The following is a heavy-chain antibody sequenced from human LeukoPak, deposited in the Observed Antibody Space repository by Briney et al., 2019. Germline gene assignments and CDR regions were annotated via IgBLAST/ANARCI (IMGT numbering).Heavy chain of an antibody. J-gene: IGHJ1*01. D-gene: IGHD3-22*01. CDR3: ARDTVDSSGFEYFQH. V-gene: IGHV4-59*01. Sequence: SETLSLTCTVSGGSISSYYWSWIRQPPGKGLEWIGYIYYSGSTNYNPSLKSRVTISVDTSKNQFSLKLSSVTAADTAVYYCARDTVDSSGFEYFQHWGQGTLVTVSS. CDR2: IYYSGST. CDR1: GGSISSYY.